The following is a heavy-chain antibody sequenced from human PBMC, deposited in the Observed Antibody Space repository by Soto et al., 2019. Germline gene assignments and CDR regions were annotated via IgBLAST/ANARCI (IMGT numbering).Heavy chain of an antibody. CDR2: IIPIFGTA. Sequence: QVQLVQSGAEVKKPGSSVKVSCKASGGTFSSYAISWVRQAPGQGLEWMGGIIPIFGTANYAQKFQGRVTMTADEATSTAYMGLSSRRAEETAVYYGAGEGVWGYEARKRGGDNWFDPWGQGTLVTVSS. J-gene: IGHJ5*02. D-gene: IGHD3-16*01. CDR1: GGTFSSYA. V-gene: IGHV1-69*01. CDR3: AGEGVWGYEARKRGGDNWFDP.